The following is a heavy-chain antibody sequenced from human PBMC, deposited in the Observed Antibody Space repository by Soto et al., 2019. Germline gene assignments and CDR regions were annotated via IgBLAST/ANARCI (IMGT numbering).Heavy chain of an antibody. CDR3: ARDDSGSYKDAFDI. Sequence: QVQLVQSGAEVKKPGSSVKVSCKASGGTFSSYAISWVRQAPGQGLEWMGGSIPIFGTANYAQKFQGRVTITADESTSTDYMELSSLRSEDTAVYYCARDDSGSYKDAFDIWGQGTMVTVSS. CDR1: GGTFSSYA. V-gene: IGHV1-69*01. J-gene: IGHJ3*02. D-gene: IGHD1-26*01. CDR2: SIPIFGTA.